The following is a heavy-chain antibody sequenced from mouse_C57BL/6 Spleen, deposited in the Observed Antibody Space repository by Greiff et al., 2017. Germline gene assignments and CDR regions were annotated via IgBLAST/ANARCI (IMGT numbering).Heavy chain of an antibody. V-gene: IGHV1-55*01. D-gene: IGHD2-5*01. J-gene: IGHJ2*01. Sequence: QVQLQQPGAELVKPGASVKMSCKASGSTFTSYWITWVKQRPGQGLEWFGDIYPGSGSTNYNEKFKSKATLTVDTSSSTAYMQLSSRTSEDSAVYYCARGVDSNYLYYFDYWGEGTHRTGSS. CDR3: ARGVDSNYLYYFDY. CDR2: IYPGSGST. CDR1: GSTFTSYW.